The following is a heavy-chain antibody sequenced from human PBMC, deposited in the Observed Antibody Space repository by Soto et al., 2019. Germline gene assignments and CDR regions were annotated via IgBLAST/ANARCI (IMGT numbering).Heavy chain of an antibody. CDR3: ARSEVTDYGHYFWFDP. CDR1: GGTFWRQG. D-gene: IGHD4-17*01. V-gene: IGHV1-69*12. CDR2: VIPIFCTK. J-gene: IGHJ5*02. Sequence: QVQLVQSGTEVKKPGSSVKVSCRASGGTFWRQGLSWVRQAPGQGLEWMGGVIPIFCTKNYAQKFQGRVTITADQSAGTVHMELCSLTYDDSAVYFCARSEVTDYGHYFWFDPWGQGTLVIVSS.